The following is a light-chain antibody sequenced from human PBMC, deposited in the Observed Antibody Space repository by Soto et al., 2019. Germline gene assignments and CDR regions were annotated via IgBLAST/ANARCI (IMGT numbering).Light chain of an antibody. CDR1: SSDVGSYNL. CDR2: EGS. V-gene: IGLV2-23*01. CDR3: CSYAGSSTYV. J-gene: IGLJ1*01. Sequence: LTQPASVSGSPGQSITISCTGTSSDVGSYNLVSWYQQHPGKAPKLMIYEGSKRPSGVSNRFSGSKSGNTASLTISGLQAEDEADYYCCSYAGSSTYVFGTGTKVT.